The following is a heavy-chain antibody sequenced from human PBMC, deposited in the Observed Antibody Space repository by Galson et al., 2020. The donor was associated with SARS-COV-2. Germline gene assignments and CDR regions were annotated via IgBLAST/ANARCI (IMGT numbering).Heavy chain of an antibody. V-gene: IGHV4-34*01. CDR1: GGSFSGYS. D-gene: IGHD3-16*01. Sequence: SETLSLTCAVYGGSFSGYSWTWIRQAPGKGLEWIGEIKSGGDTKYSPSLGRRVTLSVDTSRNQFSLKLTSVSVADTALYFCARGRQGVVPSPVLGLGPFYSYYYMDVWGKGTTVIVSS. CDR3: ARGRQGVVPSPVLGLGPFYSYYYMDV. CDR2: IKSGGDT. J-gene: IGHJ6*03.